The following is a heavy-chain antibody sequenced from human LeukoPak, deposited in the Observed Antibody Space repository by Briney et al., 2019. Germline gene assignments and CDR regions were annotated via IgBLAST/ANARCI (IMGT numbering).Heavy chain of an antibody. J-gene: IGHJ4*02. CDR1: GFTVSSNY. D-gene: IGHD3-22*01. CDR2: IYSGGST. Sequence: QTGGSLRLSCAASGFTVSSNYMSWVRQAPGKGLEWVSVIYSGGSTYYADFVKGRFSVSRDNSKNTLFLQMNSLRAEDTALYYCAKGSSGYFFDLWGQGTLVTVSS. V-gene: IGHV3-53*01. CDR3: AKGSSGYFFDL.